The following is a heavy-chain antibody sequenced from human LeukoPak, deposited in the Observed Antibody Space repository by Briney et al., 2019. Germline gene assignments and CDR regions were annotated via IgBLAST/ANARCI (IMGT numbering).Heavy chain of an antibody. J-gene: IGHJ4*02. V-gene: IGHV3-66*02. Sequence: PGGSLRLSCAASGFTVSSNYMSWVRQAPGKGLEWVSVIYSGGSTYYAGSVKGRFTISRDNSKNTLYLQMNSLRAEDTAVYYCARGYYDFWSGYYKTSDYWGXGTLVTVSS. CDR2: IYSGGST. D-gene: IGHD3-3*01. CDR3: ARGYYDFWSGYYKTSDY. CDR1: GFTVSSNY.